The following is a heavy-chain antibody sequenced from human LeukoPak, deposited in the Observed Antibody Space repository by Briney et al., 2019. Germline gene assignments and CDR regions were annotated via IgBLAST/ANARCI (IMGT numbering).Heavy chain of an antibody. CDR1: GYSISSGYY. V-gene: IGHV4-38-2*02. Sequence: SETLSLTCAVSGYSISSGYYWGWIRQPPGKGLEWIGRIYTSGSTNYNPSLKSRVTMSVDTSKNQFSLKLSSVTAADTAMYYCARDLCSSTSCSNWFDPWGQGTLVTVSS. CDR3: ARDLCSSTSCSNWFDP. J-gene: IGHJ5*02. D-gene: IGHD2-2*01. CDR2: IYTSGST.